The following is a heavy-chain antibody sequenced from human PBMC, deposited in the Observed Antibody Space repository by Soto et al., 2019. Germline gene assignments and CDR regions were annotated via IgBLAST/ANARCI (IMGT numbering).Heavy chain of an antibody. CDR2: IYYSGST. V-gene: IGHV4-39*01. CDR3: ASYAPRRRGPSFLHY. D-gene: IGHD2-2*01. J-gene: IGHJ4*02. Sequence: SETLSLTCTVSGGSISSSSYYWCWIRQPPGKGLEWIGSIYYSGSTYYNPSLKSRVTISVDTSKNQFSLKLSSVTAADTAVYYCASYAPRRRGPSFLHYWGKGILVTLSS. CDR1: GGSISSSSYY.